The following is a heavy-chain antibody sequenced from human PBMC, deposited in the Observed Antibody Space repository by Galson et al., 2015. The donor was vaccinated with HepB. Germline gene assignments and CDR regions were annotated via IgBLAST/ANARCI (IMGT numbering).Heavy chain of an antibody. CDR2: IKQDGSEK. Sequence: SLRLSCAASGFTFSSYRMSWVRQAPGKGLEWVANIKQDGSEKYYSDSMKGRFTISRDNAENSLYLDMNSLRAEDTAVYYCARSPTFNGDGYYYGMDVWGQGTTVTVSS. CDR3: ARSPTFNGDGYYYGMDV. D-gene: IGHD7-27*01. J-gene: IGHJ6*02. V-gene: IGHV3-7*03. CDR1: GFTFSSYR.